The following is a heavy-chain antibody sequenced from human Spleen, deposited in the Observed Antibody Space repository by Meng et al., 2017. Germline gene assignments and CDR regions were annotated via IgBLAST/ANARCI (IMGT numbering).Heavy chain of an antibody. J-gene: IGHJ6*02. CDR1: GFTFSRYS. D-gene: IGHD3-10*01. V-gene: IGHV3-21*03. CDR2: ISSSSAYI. CDR3: VRDSGDGNYYYSYDMDL. Sequence: LSLTCAASGFTFSRYSMNWVRQAPGKGLEWVSSISSSSAYIYYADSLKGRFTISRDNAENSLFLQMNRLTAEDTAVYYCVRDSGDGNYYYSYDMDLWGQGTTVTVAS.